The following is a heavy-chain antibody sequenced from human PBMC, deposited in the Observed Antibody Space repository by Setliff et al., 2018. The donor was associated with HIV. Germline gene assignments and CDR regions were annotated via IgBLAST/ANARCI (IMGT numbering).Heavy chain of an antibody. Sequence: PSETLSLTCSVSGDSISAYYWTWIRQSPGKGLEWIGWIYKNGNTNYNPSLTSRVTISVDTSKNQFSLKLSSVTAADTAVYYCARVSPTRWGSAGRGGSGVNWFDPWGQGTLVTVSS. D-gene: IGHD1-26*01. V-gene: IGHV4-59*12. CDR3: ARVSPTRWGSAGRGGSGVNWFDP. CDR2: IYKNGNT. CDR1: GDSISAYY. J-gene: IGHJ5*02.